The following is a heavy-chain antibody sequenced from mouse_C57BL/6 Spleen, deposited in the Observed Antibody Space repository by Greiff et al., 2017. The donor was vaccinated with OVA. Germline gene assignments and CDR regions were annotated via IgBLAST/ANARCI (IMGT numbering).Heavy chain of an antibody. CDR1: GFTFSSYG. CDR2: ISSGGSYT. D-gene: IGHD1-1*01. Sequence: EVKLVESGGDLVKPGGSLKLSCAASGFTFSSYGMSWVRQTPDKRLEWVATISSGGSYTYYPDSVKGRFTISRDNAKNTLYLQMSSLKSEDTAMYYCARHYGSSFDYWGQGTTLTVSS. V-gene: IGHV5-6*01. J-gene: IGHJ2*01. CDR3: ARHYGSSFDY.